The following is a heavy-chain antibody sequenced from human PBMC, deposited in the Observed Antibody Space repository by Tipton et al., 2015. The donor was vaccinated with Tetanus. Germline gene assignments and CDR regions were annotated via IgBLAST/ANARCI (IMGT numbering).Heavy chain of an antibody. CDR3: TRVTISSGWSDI. D-gene: IGHD6-19*01. Sequence: TLSLTCTVSGDSISTYCWNWVRQPAGKGPEWIGRIYTSGSTSGSTHYNPSLKSRATLSLDTSKSQFSLKLSSLTAADTAVYYCTRVTISSGWSDIWGQGTLVTVSS. J-gene: IGHJ3*02. V-gene: IGHV4-4*07. CDR2: IYTSGSTSGST. CDR1: GDSISTYC.